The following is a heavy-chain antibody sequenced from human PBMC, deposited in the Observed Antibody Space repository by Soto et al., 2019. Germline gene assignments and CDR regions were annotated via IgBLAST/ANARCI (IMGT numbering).Heavy chain of an antibody. V-gene: IGHV4-39*07. J-gene: IGHJ4*02. D-gene: IGHD3-22*01. Sequence: SETLSLTCTVSGGSISSSTYYWGWMRQPPGKGLEWIASFFIGGNTYYNPSLKSRVTISVDTSKNQFSLKLSSVTAADTAVYYCARIGADYYDSSGYYSGPYNFDYWGQGTLVTVSS. CDR1: GGSISSSTYY. CDR3: ARIGADYYDSSGYYSGPYNFDY. CDR2: FFIGGNT.